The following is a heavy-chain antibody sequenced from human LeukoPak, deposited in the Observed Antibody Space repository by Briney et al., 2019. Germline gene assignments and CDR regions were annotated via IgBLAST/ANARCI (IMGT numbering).Heavy chain of an antibody. CDR2: IYHSGST. CDR3: ARVSGYYYDSSGPK. CDR1: GGSISSGGYY. D-gene: IGHD3-22*01. J-gene: IGHJ4*02. V-gene: IGHV4-30-2*01. Sequence: PSQTLSLTCTVSGGSISSGGYYWSWIRQPPGKGLEWIGYIYHSGSTYYNPSLKSRVTISVDRSKNQFSLKLSSVTAADTAVYYCARVSGYYYDSSGPKWGQGTLVTVSS.